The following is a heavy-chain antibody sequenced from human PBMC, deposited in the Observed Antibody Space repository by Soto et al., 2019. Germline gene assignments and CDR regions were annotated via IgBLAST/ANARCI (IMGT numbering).Heavy chain of an antibody. Sequence: ASLKVSCKASGYTFTSYGISWVRQAPGQGLEWMGWISAYNGNTNYAQKLQGRVTMTTDTSTSTAYMELRSLRSDDTAVYYCARQEKQLVRRPTFDYWGQGTLITVS. V-gene: IGHV1-18*01. D-gene: IGHD6-6*01. CDR2: ISAYNGNT. J-gene: IGHJ4*02. CDR1: GYTFTSYG. CDR3: ARQEKQLVRRPTFDY.